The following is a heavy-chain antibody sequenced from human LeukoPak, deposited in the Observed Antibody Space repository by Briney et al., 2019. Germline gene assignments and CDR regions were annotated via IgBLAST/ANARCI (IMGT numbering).Heavy chain of an antibody. CDR1: GGSISSSSYY. CDR2: IYYSGST. Sequence: SETLSLTCTVSGGSISSSSYYWSWIRQPPGKGLEWIGSIYYSGSTYYNPSLKSRVTISVDTSKNQFSLKLSSVTAADTAVYYCARDLDTAMVLDYWGQGTLVTVSS. V-gene: IGHV4-39*07. CDR3: ARDLDTAMVLDY. J-gene: IGHJ4*02. D-gene: IGHD5-18*01.